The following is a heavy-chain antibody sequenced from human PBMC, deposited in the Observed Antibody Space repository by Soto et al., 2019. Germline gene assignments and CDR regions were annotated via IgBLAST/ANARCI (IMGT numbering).Heavy chain of an antibody. D-gene: IGHD4-17*01. Sequence: EVQLVESGGGLVKPGGSLRLSCAASGFSFSNVWMSWVRQAPGKGLEWVGRIKSKTDGGTTDYDAPVKSRFTISRDNSKTPLYLQMNSLKTEDTAVYYCSFQESTTVTVFEYWGQGTLVTVSS. CDR2: IKSKTDGGTT. CDR3: SFQESTTVTVFEY. J-gene: IGHJ4*02. V-gene: IGHV3-15*01. CDR1: GFSFSNVW.